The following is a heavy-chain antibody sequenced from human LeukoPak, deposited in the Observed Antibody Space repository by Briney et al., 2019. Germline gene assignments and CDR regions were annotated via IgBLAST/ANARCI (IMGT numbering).Heavy chain of an antibody. J-gene: IGHJ4*02. CDR3: ARDRGVALQLWTDLDY. V-gene: IGHV3-21*01. D-gene: IGHD5-18*01. CDR2: ISSSSSYI. Sequence: KAGGSLRLSCAASGFTFSSYSMNWVRQAPGKGLEWVSSISSSSSYIYYADSVKGRFTVSRDNAKKSLFLQMNSLRAEDTAVYYRARDRGVALQLWTDLDYWGQGTLVTVSS. CDR1: GFTFSSYS.